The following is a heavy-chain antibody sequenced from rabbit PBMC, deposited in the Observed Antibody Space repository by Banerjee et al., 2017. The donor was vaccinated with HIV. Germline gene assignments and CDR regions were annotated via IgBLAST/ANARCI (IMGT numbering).Heavy chain of an antibody. CDR3: ARNNGYTYGSPALDL. J-gene: IGHJ4*01. CDR2: IYAGGSGST. V-gene: IGHV1S45*01. Sequence: QEQLEESGGDLVKPEGSLTLTCTASGFSFSSSYWICWVRQAPGKGLEWIACIYAGGSGSTYYASWAKGRFTISKTSSTTVTLQMTSLTAADTATYFCARNNGYTYGSPALDLWGPGTLVTVS. CDR1: GFSFSSSYW. D-gene: IGHD6-1*01.